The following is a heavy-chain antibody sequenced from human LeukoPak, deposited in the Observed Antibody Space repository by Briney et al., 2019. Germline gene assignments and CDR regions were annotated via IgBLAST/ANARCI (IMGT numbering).Heavy chain of an antibody. D-gene: IGHD6-19*01. CDR1: GGSISSHY. CDR2: IYYSGNT. V-gene: IGHV4-59*11. CDR3: ARINSGWYFDY. J-gene: IGHJ4*02. Sequence: SETLSLTCIVSGGSISSHYWTWIRQPPGKELEYIGYIYYSGNTNYNPSLKSRVTISVDRSKNQFSLKLTSVTAEDTAVYYCARINSGWYFDYWGQGTLVTVSS.